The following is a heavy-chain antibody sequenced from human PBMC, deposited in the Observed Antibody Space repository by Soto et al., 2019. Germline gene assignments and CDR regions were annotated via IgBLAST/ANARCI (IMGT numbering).Heavy chain of an antibody. Sequence: ASVKVSCKASGYTFTSYGISWVRQATGQGLEWMGWINAYSGNTNYAQKFQGRVTITTNKSISTAYMELSSLRSEDTAVYYCARESDFWSGYYSPFDYWGQGTLVTVS. CDR2: INAYSGNT. V-gene: IGHV1-18*01. CDR1: GYTFTSYG. J-gene: IGHJ4*02. CDR3: ARESDFWSGYYSPFDY. D-gene: IGHD3-3*01.